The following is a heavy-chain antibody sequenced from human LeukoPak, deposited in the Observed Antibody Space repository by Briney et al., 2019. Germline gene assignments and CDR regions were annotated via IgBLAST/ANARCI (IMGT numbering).Heavy chain of an antibody. CDR1: GFTFSSYA. CDR3: ASSSDPYYDFLSGYEY. V-gene: IGHV3-30-3*01. CDR2: ISYDGSNK. J-gene: IGHJ4*02. Sequence: GGSLRLSCAASGFTFSSYAMHWVRQAPGKGLEWVAVISYDGSNKYYADSVKGRFTISRDNSKNTLYLQMNSLRAEDTAVYYCASSSDPYYDFLSGYEYWGQGTLVTVSS. D-gene: IGHD3-3*01.